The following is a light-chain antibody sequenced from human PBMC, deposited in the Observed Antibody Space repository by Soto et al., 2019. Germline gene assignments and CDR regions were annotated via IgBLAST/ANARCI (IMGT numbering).Light chain of an antibody. CDR1: QDIGNH. CDR3: LQHDSFPPT. V-gene: IGKV1-17*03. CDR2: AAS. J-gene: IGKJ5*01. Sequence: DIQMTQSPSAMSASVGDRVTISCRASQDIGNHLAWFQQKPGKVPQRLIYAASSLQTGVPSTFSGSGSGTDFTLTINILQPEDFATYYCLQHDSFPPTVGQGTRREIK.